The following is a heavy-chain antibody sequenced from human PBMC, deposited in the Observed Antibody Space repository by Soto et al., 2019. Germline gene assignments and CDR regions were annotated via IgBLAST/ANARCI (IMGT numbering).Heavy chain of an antibody. CDR1: GFTFSSYG. J-gene: IGHJ4*02. V-gene: IGHV3-33*01. CDR3: ARDLPIGGSCGSCPPGY. D-gene: IGHD2-15*01. Sequence: QVQLVESGGGVVQPGRSLRLSCAASGFTFSSYGMHWVRQAPGKGLEWVAVIWYDGSNKYYTDSVKGRFTISRDNSKNPLYLQMNSLRAEDTAVYYCARDLPIGGSCGSCPPGYWGQGTLVTVSS. CDR2: IWYDGSNK.